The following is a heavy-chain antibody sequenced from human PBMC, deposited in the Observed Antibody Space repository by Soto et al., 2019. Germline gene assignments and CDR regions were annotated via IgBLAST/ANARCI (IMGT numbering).Heavy chain of an antibody. D-gene: IGHD3-10*01. J-gene: IGHJ4*02. CDR1: GFIFSNYA. CDR3: ARGTGSGSFLIDY. CDR2: IWSDGSYE. Sequence: VQLAESGGGVVQPGWSLRLSCAASGFIFSNYAMHWVRQAPGQGLEWVALIWSDGSYENYAESVKGRFTISRDNSKNTLYVQMNSLRLEDTAVYFCARGTGSGSFLIDYWGQGTLVTVSS. V-gene: IGHV3-33*01.